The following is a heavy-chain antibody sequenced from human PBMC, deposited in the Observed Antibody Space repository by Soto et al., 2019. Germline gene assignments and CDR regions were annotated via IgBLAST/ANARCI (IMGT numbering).Heavy chain of an antibody. J-gene: IGHJ4*02. Sequence: APGKGLEWVSVSYSDGSTYYADSVKGRFIISRDNSNNTLYFQMNSLRAEDTAGYSCASLTKYDILTGWDPCWGQGTLVPASP. CDR3: ASLTKYDILTGWDPC. V-gene: IGHV3-66*01. D-gene: IGHD3-9*01. CDR2: SYSDGST.